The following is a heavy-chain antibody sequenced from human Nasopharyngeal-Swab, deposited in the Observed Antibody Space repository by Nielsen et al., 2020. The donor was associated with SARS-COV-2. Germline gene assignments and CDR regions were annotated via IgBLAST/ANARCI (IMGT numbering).Heavy chain of an antibody. CDR2: INSDESST. CDR3: ARGGVGYGDWNV. Sequence: VRQVAGKGLVWVSRINSDESSTSCADSVKGRFTISRDNAKNTLYLQMNSLRAEDTAVYYCARGGVGYGDWNVWGQGTTVTVSS. V-gene: IGHV3-74*01. J-gene: IGHJ6*02. D-gene: IGHD4-17*01.